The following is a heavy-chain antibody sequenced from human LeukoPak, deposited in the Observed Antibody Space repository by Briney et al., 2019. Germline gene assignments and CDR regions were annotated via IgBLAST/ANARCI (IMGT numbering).Heavy chain of an antibody. D-gene: IGHD6-13*01. V-gene: IGHV4-30-2*01. J-gene: IGHJ2*01. CDR2: ISHSGST. CDR1: GGSISSGGYS. Sequence: TLSLTCAVSGGSISSGGYSWSWIRQPPGKGLEWIGYISHSGSTYYNPSLKSRVTISVDKSKNQFSLELTSVTAADTAVYYCARYSTTWPYWYFDLWGRGTLVTVSS. CDR3: ARYSTTWPYWYFDL.